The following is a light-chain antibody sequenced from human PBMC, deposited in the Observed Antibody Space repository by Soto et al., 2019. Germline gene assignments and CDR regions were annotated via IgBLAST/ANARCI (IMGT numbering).Light chain of an antibody. CDR3: SSYGASRIL. V-gene: IGLV2-14*03. CDR1: TNDIGAYNY. Sequence: QSALTQPASVSGSPGQPITISCSGSTNDIGAYNYVSWYQQHPGKAPKLLIYDVSYRPSGISDRFSGSKSGNTASLTISGLQPEDEADYYCSSYGASRILFGGGTKLTVL. CDR2: DVS. J-gene: IGLJ2*01.